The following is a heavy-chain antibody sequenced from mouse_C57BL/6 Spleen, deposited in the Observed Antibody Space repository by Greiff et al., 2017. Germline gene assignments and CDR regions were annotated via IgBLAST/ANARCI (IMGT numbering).Heavy chain of an antibody. D-gene: IGHD1-1*01. CDR3: ARGGMAEYGSSRTGYFDV. CDR2: ISYCGST. V-gene: IGHV3-8*01. J-gene: IGHJ1*03. CDR1: GYSITSDY. Sequence: EVQLVESGPGLAKPSPTLSLTCSVTGYSITSDYWNWIRKFPGHKLEYMGYISYCGSTYYNPSLKRRNSITGDTTKNQYYLQLNSVTTDDTATYDCARGGMAEYGSSRTGYFDVWGTGTTVTVSS.